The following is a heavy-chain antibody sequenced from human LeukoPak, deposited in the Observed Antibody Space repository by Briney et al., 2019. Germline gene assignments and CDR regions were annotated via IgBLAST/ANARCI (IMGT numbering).Heavy chain of an antibody. J-gene: IGHJ5*02. D-gene: IGHD3-3*01. CDR3: ATDNLHYDFWSGYYEGGNWFDP. CDR1: GFTFSSYG. V-gene: IGHV3-30*02. CDR2: IRYDGSNK. Sequence: GESLKISCAASGFTFSSYGMHWVRQAPGKGLEWVAFIRYDGSNKYYADSVKGRFTISRDKCKNTLYLQMNSMRAEDTAVYYCATDNLHYDFWSGYYEGGNWFDPWGQGPLVTVSS.